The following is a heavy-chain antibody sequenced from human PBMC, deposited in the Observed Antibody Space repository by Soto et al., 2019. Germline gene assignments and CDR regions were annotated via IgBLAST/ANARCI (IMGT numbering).Heavy chain of an antibody. V-gene: IGHV1-18*01. CDR3: ARGRTWGARDFDN. D-gene: IGHD3-16*01. J-gene: IGHJ4*02. Sequence: QVQLVQSGGEVTRPGASVRVSCKASGYTFNSYGISWVRQAPGQGLEWMGWISAYNGHTDYARKFQGRVAMTTDISTNTVSMDLRDLRSDDTAVYYCARGRTWGARDFDNWGQGTLVTVSS. CDR1: GYTFNSYG. CDR2: ISAYNGHT.